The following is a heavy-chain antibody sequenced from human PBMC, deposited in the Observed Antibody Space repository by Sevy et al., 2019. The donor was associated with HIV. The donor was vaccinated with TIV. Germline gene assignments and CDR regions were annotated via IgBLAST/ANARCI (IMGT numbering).Heavy chain of an antibody. J-gene: IGHJ2*01. Sequence: GGSLRLSCAASGFTFSSYSMNWVRQAPGKGLEWVSYISSSSSTIYYADSVKGRFTMSRDNAKNSLYLQMNSLRAEDTAVYYCARRIAAAGDWYFDLWGRGTLVTVS. D-gene: IGHD6-13*01. CDR3: ARRIAAAGDWYFDL. CDR2: ISSSSSTI. V-gene: IGHV3-48*01. CDR1: GFTFSSYS.